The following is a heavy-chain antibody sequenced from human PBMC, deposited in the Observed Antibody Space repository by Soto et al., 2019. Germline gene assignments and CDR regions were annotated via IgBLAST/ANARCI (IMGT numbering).Heavy chain of an antibody. CDR2: ISAYNGNT. V-gene: IGHV1-18*01. CDR3: ARYLYPQRWLQTGFDY. CDR1: GYTFTRYG. J-gene: IGHJ4*02. Sequence: ASVKVSCKASGYTFTRYGIIWVRQAPGQGLEWMGWISAYNGNTNYAQKLQGRVTMTTDTSTSTAYMELRSLRSDDTAVYYCARYLYPQRWLQTGFDYWGQGTLVTVSS. D-gene: IGHD5-12*01.